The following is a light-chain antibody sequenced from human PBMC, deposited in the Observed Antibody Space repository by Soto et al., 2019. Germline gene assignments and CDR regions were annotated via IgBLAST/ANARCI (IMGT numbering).Light chain of an antibody. J-gene: IGKJ1*01. CDR1: QSVSSIY. CDR3: QQYGSSSWT. V-gene: IGKV3-20*01. Sequence: EIVLTQSPGTLSLSPGERATLSCRASQSVSSIYLAWYQQKPGQAPRLLIYGTSSRATAIPDRFSGSGSGTDFTLTISRLEPEDFAVYYCQQYGSSSWTFGQGTKV. CDR2: GTS.